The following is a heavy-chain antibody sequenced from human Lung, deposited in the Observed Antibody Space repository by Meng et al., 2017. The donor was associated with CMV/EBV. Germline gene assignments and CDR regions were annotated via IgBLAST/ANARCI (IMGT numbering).Heavy chain of an antibody. CDR3: ARDSRHCTSASCYSWYFDL. D-gene: IGHD2-2*02. CDR1: GYTFTGYS. V-gene: IGHV1-2*06. CDR2: INPNSGAT. Sequence: QVQLGQSGAEVKTPGASVKFSCKASGYTFTGYSMHWVRQAPGQGLEWMGRINPNSGATEYAQNFQGRVTMTRDTSISTAYMELSRLRSDDTAVYYCARDSRHCTSASCYSWYFDLWGRGTLVTVSS. J-gene: IGHJ2*01.